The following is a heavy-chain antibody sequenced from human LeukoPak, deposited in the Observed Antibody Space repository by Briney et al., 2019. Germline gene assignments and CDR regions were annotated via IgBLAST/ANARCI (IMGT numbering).Heavy chain of an antibody. Sequence: PGGSLRLSCAASGFTFDHYAMHWVRQAPGKGLEWVSGISWNSGNIGYGDSVKGRFTISRDNAKNSLYLQMNSLRAEDMALYYCAKVMAAAGTKGFDDAFDVWGQGTMVTVSS. V-gene: IGHV3-9*03. J-gene: IGHJ3*01. D-gene: IGHD6-13*01. CDR1: GFTFDHYA. CDR2: ISWNSGNI. CDR3: AKVMAAAGTKGFDDAFDV.